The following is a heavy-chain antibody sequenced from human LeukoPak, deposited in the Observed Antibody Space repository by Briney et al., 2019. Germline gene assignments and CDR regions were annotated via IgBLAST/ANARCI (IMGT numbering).Heavy chain of an antibody. CDR3: AKGLTTSCYGAMDV. CDR1: GFIFSSYW. V-gene: IGHV3-74*01. D-gene: IGHD2-2*01. CDR2: IHSDGSDT. Sequence: PGGSLRLSCAASGFIFSSYWMHWVRQAPGKGLVWVSRIHSDGSDTTYADSVKGRFTISRDDPQSTLYLHMGSLRADDTAVYYCAKGLTTSCYGAMDVWGQGTTVTVSS. J-gene: IGHJ6*02.